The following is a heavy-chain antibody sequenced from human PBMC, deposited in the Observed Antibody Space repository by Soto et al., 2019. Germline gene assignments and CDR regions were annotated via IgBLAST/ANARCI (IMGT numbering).Heavy chain of an antibody. CDR1: GFTFSKYY. CDR2: INPSGRTT. Sequence: QVQLMQSGAEVKKPGASVRVACKTSGFTFSKYYMHWLRQVPGQGLEWVGVINPSGRTTSYAQKFLGRVTVTRAASTATVYLELNSLRYGDTAVYYCARDLDVTTVTTSFDSWGQGTLVTVSS. D-gene: IGHD4-4*01. V-gene: IGHV1-46*01. J-gene: IGHJ4*02. CDR3: ARDLDVTTVTTSFDS.